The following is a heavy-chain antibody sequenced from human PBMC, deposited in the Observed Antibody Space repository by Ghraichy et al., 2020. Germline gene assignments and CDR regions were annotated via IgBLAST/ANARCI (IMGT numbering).Heavy chain of an antibody. J-gene: IGHJ4*02. CDR3: ARSDYGDDEPYYFDY. Sequence: SETLSLTCTVSGGSISSGSYYWSWIRQPAGKGLEWIGRIYTSGSTNYNPSLKSRVTISVDTSKNQFSLKLSSVTAADTAVYYCARSDYGDDEPYYFDYWGQGTLVTVSS. CDR2: IYTSGST. CDR1: GGSISSGSYY. V-gene: IGHV4-61*02. D-gene: IGHD4-17*01.